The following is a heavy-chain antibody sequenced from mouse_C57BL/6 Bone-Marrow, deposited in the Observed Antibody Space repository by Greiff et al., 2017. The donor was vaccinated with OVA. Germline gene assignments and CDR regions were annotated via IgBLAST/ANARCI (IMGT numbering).Heavy chain of an antibody. D-gene: IGHD1-1*01. CDR1: GFTFSDYG. CDR3: AITTVDYFDY. Sequence: EVHLVESGGGLVKPGGSLKLSCAASGFTFSDYGMHWVRQAPEKGLEWVAYISSGSSTIYYADTVKGRFTISRDNAKNTLFLQRTSLRSEDTAMYYCAITTVDYFDYWGQGTTLTVSS. CDR2: ISSGSSTI. V-gene: IGHV5-17*01. J-gene: IGHJ2*01.